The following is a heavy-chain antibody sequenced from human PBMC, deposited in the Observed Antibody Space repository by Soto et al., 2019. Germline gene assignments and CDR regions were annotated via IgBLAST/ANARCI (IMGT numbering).Heavy chain of an antibody. V-gene: IGHV1-2*02. Sequence: QVHLVQSGAEVKRPGDSVKVSCQASGYTFTDYHIHWVRQAPGQGLEWMGRVTPRSGEVYYSPKFQGRVTLTRDTSISTAYMELTTLKFDDSAVFYCDRVPILGPTGDFDYWGQGTLATVSS. CDR1: GYTFTDYH. CDR3: DRVPILGPTGDFDY. J-gene: IGHJ4*02. D-gene: IGHD1-26*01. CDR2: VTPRSGEV.